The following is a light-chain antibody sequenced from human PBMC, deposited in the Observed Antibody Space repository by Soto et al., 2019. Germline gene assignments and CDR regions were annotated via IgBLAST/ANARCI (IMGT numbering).Light chain of an antibody. J-gene: IGKJ5*01. V-gene: IGKV1-13*02. Sequence: AIQLTQSPSSLSAFVGDRVTITCRASQGISSALAWYQQRPGKAPNLLIYDVSTLESGVPSRFSGSGSRTDFTLTISSLQPEDFATYYCQQFKSDPITFGQGTRLEIK. CDR3: QQFKSDPIT. CDR2: DVS. CDR1: QGISSA.